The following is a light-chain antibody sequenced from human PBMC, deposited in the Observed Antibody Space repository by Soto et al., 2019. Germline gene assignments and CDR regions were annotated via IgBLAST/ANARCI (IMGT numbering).Light chain of an antibody. CDR1: QSVGSN. J-gene: IGKJ1*01. Sequence: EIVMTQSPATLSVSPGERATLSCRASQSVGSNLAWYQQQPGQAPRLLIHHASTRATGTPARFSGSGSGTEFTLTISSLQSEDSAVYYCQQYNNWRTFGQGTKVEIK. V-gene: IGKV3-15*01. CDR3: QQYNNWRT. CDR2: HAS.